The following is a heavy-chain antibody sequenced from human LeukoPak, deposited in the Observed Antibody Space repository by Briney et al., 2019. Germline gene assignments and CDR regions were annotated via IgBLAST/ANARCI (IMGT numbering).Heavy chain of an antibody. CDR2: ISSSSSYI. CDR3: AKDRDYYGSGELSS. CDR1: GFTFRGYA. V-gene: IGHV3-21*01. D-gene: IGHD3-10*01. Sequence: GSLRLSCAASGFTFRGYAMSWVGQAPGKGLEWVSSISSSSSYIYYADSVKGRFTISRDNSKNTLYLQMNSLRAEDTAVYYCAKDRDYYGSGELSSWGQGTLVTVSS. J-gene: IGHJ4*02.